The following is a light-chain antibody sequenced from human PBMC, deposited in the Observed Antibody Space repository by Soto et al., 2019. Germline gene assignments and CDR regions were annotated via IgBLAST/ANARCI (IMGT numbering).Light chain of an antibody. J-gene: IGKJ4*01. Sequence: EIVLTQSPATLSLSPGERATLSCRAGQSVSNYLAWFQQKPGQAPRLLIYDASNRATGIPARFSGSGSGTDFTLTISSLEPEDFAVYYCQQRSSWPLLTFGGGTKVEI. CDR1: QSVSNY. V-gene: IGKV3-11*01. CDR2: DAS. CDR3: QQRSSWPLLT.